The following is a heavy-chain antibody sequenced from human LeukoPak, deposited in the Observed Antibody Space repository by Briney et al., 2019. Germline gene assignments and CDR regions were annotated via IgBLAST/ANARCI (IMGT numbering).Heavy chain of an antibody. Sequence: PGGSLRLSYAASGFTFSSYWMSWVRQAPGKGLEWVANIKQDGSQKKYVDSVKGRFTISRDNAKNSLYLQLNSLRAEDTAVYYCSRCFSCTPSCYECFDYWGQGTLVTVSS. D-gene: IGHD2-2*01. CDR3: SRCFSCTPSCYECFDY. CDR1: GFTFSSYW. J-gene: IGHJ4*02. V-gene: IGHV3-7*03. CDR2: IKQDGSQK.